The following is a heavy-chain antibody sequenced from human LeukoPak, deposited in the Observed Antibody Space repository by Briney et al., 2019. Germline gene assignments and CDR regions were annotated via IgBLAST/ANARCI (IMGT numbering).Heavy chain of an antibody. J-gene: IGHJ6*04. CDR1: GYTFTGYY. CDR2: INPNSGGT. V-gene: IGHV1-2*04. CDR3: ARGGLYCSSTSCSIKWGMDV. D-gene: IGHD2-2*01. Sequence: ASVKVSCKASGYTFTGYYMHWVRQAPGQGLEWMGWINPNSGGTNYARKFQGWVTMTRDTSISTAYMELSRLRSDDTAVYYCARGGLYCSSTSCSIKWGMDVWGKGTTVTVSS.